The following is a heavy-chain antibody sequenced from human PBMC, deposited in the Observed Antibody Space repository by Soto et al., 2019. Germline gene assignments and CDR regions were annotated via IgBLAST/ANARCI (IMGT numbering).Heavy chain of an antibody. J-gene: IGHJ4*02. CDR3: ARTGNYYDSSGYLH. V-gene: IGHV4-34*01. D-gene: IGHD3-22*01. Sequence: SETLSLTCAVYGGCFSCYYWSWIRQPPGKGLEWIGEINHSGSTNYNPSLKSRVTISVDTSKNQFSLKLSSVTAADTAVYYCARTGNYYDSSGYLHWGQGTLVTFPS. CDR2: INHSGST. CDR1: GGCFSCYY.